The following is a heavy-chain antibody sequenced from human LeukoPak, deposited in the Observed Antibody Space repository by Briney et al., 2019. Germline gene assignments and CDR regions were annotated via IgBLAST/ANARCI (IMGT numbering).Heavy chain of an antibody. J-gene: IGHJ4*02. V-gene: IGHV4-39*07. D-gene: IGHD4-23*01. CDR2: IYYSGST. CDR1: GGSISSSSYY. CDR3: ASRGNSGLLFDY. Sequence: PSETLSLTCTVSGGSISSSSYYWGWIRQPPGKGLEWIGSIYYSGSTYYNPSLKSRVTISVDTSKNQFSLKLSSVTAADTAVYYCASRGNSGLLFDYWGQGTLVTVSS.